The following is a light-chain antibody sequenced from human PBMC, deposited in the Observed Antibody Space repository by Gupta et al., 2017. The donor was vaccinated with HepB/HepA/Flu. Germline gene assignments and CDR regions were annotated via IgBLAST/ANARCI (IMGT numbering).Light chain of an antibody. J-gene: IGLJ1*01. CDR2: RYS. CDR3: QSFDDSLRGTV. V-gene: IGLV1-40*03. Sequence: QSFLTQPPPASGTPRHRVTISCTGSSSNIGAGRHVHWYQQFPGTAPKVVIYRYSNRPSGVPDRFSGSRSGASASLTITGLQAEDEADYYCQSFDDSLRGTVFGSGTKVTVL. CDR1: SSNIGAGRH.